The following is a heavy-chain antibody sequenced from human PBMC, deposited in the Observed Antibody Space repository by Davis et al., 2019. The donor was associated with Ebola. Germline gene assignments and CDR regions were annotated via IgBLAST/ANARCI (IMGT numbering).Heavy chain of an antibody. CDR3: ASGTVGDYIWGSYRYTFDY. J-gene: IGHJ4*02. Sequence: SVKVSCKASGYTFTSYGISWVRQAPGQGLEWMGGIIPIFGTANYAQKFQGRVTITADKSTSTAYMELRSLRSEDTAVYYCASGTVGDYIWGSYRYTFDYWGQGTLVTVSS. CDR1: GYTFTSYG. CDR2: IIPIFGTA. V-gene: IGHV1-69*06. D-gene: IGHD3-16*02.